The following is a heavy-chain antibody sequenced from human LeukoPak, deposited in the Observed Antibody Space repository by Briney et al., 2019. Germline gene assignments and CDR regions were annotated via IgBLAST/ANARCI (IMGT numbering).Heavy chain of an antibody. J-gene: IGHJ3*02. D-gene: IGHD3-22*01. V-gene: IGHV4-59*01. CDR3: ARESLQTDRDYWGYDSSGYYWRGAFDI. CDR1: GGSISSYY. CDR2: IYYSGST. Sequence: KPSETLSLTCTVSGGSISSYYWSWIRQPPGKGLEWIGYIYYSGSTNYNPSLKSRVTISVDTSKNQFSLKLSSVTAADTAVYYCARESLQTDRDYWGYDSSGYYWRGAFDIWGQGTMVTVSS.